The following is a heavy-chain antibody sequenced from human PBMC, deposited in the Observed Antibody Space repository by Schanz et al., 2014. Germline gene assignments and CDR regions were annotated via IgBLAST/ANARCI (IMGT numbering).Heavy chain of an antibody. D-gene: IGHD5-12*01. Sequence: QVQLVQSGAEVKKPGSSVKVSCKASGGTFSSDTFSWVRQAPGQGLEWMGMINPSGGSTTYAQKFQGRVTITRDTSASPAYMELTSLRSEDTAVYFCARDLTVDTGYVVHYYYYGMDVWGQGTTVTVSS. CDR3: ARDLTVDTGYVVHYYYYGMDV. V-gene: IGHV1-69*08. J-gene: IGHJ6*02. CDR2: INPSGGST. CDR1: GGTFSSDT.